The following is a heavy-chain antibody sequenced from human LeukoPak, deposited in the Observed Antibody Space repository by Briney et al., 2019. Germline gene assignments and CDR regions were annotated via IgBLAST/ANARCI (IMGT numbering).Heavy chain of an antibody. J-gene: IGHJ6*02. CDR3: ARDADGAGMDV. CDR2: IKEEGNEK. CDR1: GFTFSNHW. Sequence: GGSLGLSGAASGFTFSNHWMSWIRQAPGKGLKGVANIKEEGNEKYYVDSVKGRFTVSRDNAKNSLYLQMNSLRAEDTAVYYCARDADGAGMDVWGQGTTVTVSS. V-gene: IGHV3-7*01. D-gene: IGHD5-24*01.